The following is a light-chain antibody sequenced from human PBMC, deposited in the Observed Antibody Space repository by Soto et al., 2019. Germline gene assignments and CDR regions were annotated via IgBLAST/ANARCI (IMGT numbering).Light chain of an antibody. J-gene: IGKJ1*01. CDR2: GAF. CDR1: QSFGSSY. Sequence: EIVLTQSPGTLSLSPGERVTLSCRASQSFGSSYLAWYQQKPGQAPRLLIYGAFNRATGIPDRFSGSGSGTDFTLTISRLEPEDFAVYYCQQFGSSTWTFGQGTKVEIK. V-gene: IGKV3-20*01. CDR3: QQFGSSTWT.